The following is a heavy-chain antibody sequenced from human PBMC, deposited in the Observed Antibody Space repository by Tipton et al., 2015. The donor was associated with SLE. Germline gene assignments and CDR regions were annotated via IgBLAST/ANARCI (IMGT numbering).Heavy chain of an antibody. V-gene: IGHV4-61*02. Sequence: TLSLTCSVSGASMTSGNNCWSWVRQPAGKPLEWIGRIYNSGITNYNPSLKSRVTISVDTAKDQFSLKLSSVTAADTAVYYCARHYGSITILEWSNWFDPWGQGTLVTVSS. CDR3: ARHYGSITILEWSNWFDP. CDR2: IYNSGIT. J-gene: IGHJ5*02. D-gene: IGHD3-3*01. CDR1: GASMTSGNNC.